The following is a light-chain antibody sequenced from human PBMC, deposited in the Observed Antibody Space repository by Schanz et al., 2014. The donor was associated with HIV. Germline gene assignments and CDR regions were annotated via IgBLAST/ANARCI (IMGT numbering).Light chain of an antibody. J-gene: IGLJ3*02. Sequence: QLVLTQAPSASGTPGQRVTISCSGSSSDFKANAVLWYQQLPGAAPKLLIYATLQRPSGVPDRFSGSGSGTSASLAISGLQSDDEGDYYCAAWDDSLNGPVFGGGTKLTVL. CDR1: SSDFKANA. CDR2: ATL. V-gene: IGLV1-44*01. CDR3: AAWDDSLNGPV.